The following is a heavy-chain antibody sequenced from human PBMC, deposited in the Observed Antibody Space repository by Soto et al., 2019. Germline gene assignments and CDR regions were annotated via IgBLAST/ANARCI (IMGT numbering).Heavy chain of an antibody. CDR3: ARDSETTMIRLDD. CDR2: TYYRSKWFN. CDR1: GDSVSSNSAA. V-gene: IGHV6-1*01. Sequence: PSQTLSLTCAISGDSVSSNSAAWNWIRQSPSRGLEWLGRTYYRSKWFNDYAVSVNTRITIYPDTSKNQFSLQLNSVTPEDTAVYYCARDSETTMIRLDDWGQGTLVTVSS. J-gene: IGHJ4*02. D-gene: IGHD3-22*01.